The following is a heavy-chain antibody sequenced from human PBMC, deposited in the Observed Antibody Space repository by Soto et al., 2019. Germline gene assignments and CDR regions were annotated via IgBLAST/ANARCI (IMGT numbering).Heavy chain of an antibody. D-gene: IGHD4-17*01. CDR2: IYYSGST. V-gene: IGHV4-30-4*01. J-gene: IGHJ5*02. Sequence: SETLSLTSPVSGGYISSGGYYWSWIRQPPGKGLEWIGYIYYSGSTYYNPSLKSRVTISADTSKNQFSLKLSSVTAADTAVYYCARAKGLLTVTTSWFDPWGQGTLVTVSS. CDR3: ARAKGLLTVTTSWFDP. CDR1: GGYISSGGYY.